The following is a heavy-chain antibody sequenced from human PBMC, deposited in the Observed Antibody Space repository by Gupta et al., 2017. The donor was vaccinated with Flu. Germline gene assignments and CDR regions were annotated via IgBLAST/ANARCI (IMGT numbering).Heavy chain of an antibody. CDR1: GYSFTSSW. D-gene: IGHD6-19*01. V-gene: IGHV5-10-1*01. J-gene: IGHJ3*02. CDR2: IDPSESYK. Sequence: EVQLVQSGAEVKKPGESLRISCKGSGYSFTSSWISWVRKRPGKGLEGMGRIDPSESYKNYSPAGHSHVTISAEKSISTASPQWRGVEASGTAMYYYARQVSGRGHDAFAIGCQGTMVTVFS. CDR3: ARQVSGRGHDAFAI.